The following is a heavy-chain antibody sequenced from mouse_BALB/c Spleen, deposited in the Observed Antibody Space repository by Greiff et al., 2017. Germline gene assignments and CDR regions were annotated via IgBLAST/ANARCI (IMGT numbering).Heavy chain of an antibody. Sequence: VKVVESGPGLVAPSQSLSITCTVSGFSLTSYGVHWVRQPPGKGLEWLGVIWAGGSTNYNSALMSRLSISKDNSKSQVFLKMNSLQTDDTAMYYCARDLGITTSWFAYWGQGTLVTVSA. CDR2: IWAGGST. CDR1: GFSLTSYG. CDR3: ARDLGITTSWFAY. D-gene: IGHD1-1*01. J-gene: IGHJ3*01. V-gene: IGHV2-9*02.